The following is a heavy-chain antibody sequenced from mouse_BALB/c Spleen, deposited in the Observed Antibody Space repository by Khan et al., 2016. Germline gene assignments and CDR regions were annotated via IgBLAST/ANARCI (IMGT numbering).Heavy chain of an antibody. J-gene: IGHJ2*01. D-gene: IGHD1-1*02. V-gene: IGHV5-17*02. CDR2: ISSGSSTI. CDR3: ARSRWVDY. Sequence: EVELVESGGGLVQPGGSRKLSCAASGFTFSSFGMHWVRQAPEKGLEWVAYISSGSSTIYYADTVKGRFTISSDNPKNTLFLQMTSLRSEDTAMYYCARSRWVDYWGQGTTLTVSS. CDR1: GFTFSSFG.